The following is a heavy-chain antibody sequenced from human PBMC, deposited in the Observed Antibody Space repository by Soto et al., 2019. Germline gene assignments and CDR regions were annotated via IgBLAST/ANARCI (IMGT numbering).Heavy chain of an antibody. CDR2: VNPNNGDT. D-gene: IGHD3-10*01. CDR1: GYTFSNYD. V-gene: IGHV1-8*01. Sequence: QVQLVQSGAELKKPGASVKVSCKASGYTFSNYDMNWVRQAPGQGPEWIGWVNPNNGDTGYAQKFQGRVTLTTDISTTTANMELTSLRSEDTAMKYCAKVSRKGSAREFDYWGQGTLITVSS. CDR3: AKVSRKGSAREFDY. J-gene: IGHJ4*02.